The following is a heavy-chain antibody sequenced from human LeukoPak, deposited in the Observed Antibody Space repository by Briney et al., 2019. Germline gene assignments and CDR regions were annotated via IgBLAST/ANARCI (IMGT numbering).Heavy chain of an antibody. J-gene: IGHJ4*02. CDR1: GFTFSSYG. V-gene: IGHV3-30*18. CDR2: ISYDGSNK. CDR3: AKDNLDFDYDYVWGSYRDNYFDY. Sequence: GGSLRLSCTASGFTFSSYGMHWVRQAPGKGLEWVAVISYDGSNKYYADSVKGRFTISRDNSKNTLYLQMNSLRAEDTAVHYCAKDNLDFDYDYVWGSYRDNYFDYWGQGTLVTVSS. D-gene: IGHD3-16*02.